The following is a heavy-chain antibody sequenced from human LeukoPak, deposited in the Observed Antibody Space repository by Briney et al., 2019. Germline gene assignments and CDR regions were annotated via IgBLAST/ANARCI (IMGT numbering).Heavy chain of an antibody. CDR1: GFTLSSYG. CDR3: AKEGVDGDDAFDI. Sequence: GGSLRLSCAASGFTLSSYGTHWVRQAPGKGLEGVAFIRYDGSNKYYADSVKGRFTISRDNSKNTLYLQMNSLRAEDTAVYYCAKEGVDGDDAFDIWGQGTMVTVSS. J-gene: IGHJ3*02. V-gene: IGHV3-30*02. D-gene: IGHD4-17*01. CDR2: IRYDGSNK.